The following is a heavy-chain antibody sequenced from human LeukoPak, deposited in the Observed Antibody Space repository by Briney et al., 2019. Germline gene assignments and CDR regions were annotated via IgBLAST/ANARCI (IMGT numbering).Heavy chain of an antibody. V-gene: IGHV1-2*02. CDR1: GYTFTDYY. Sequence: GASVKVSCKASGYTFTDYYIHWVRQAPGQGLEWMGWINPNSGGTNYAQKFQGRVTMTRDTSISTAYMELSRLTSDDTAVYYCARDSRPIFEWQQLGGDYWGQGTLVTVSS. J-gene: IGHJ4*02. CDR2: INPNSGGT. CDR3: ARDSRPIFEWQQLGGDY. D-gene: IGHD6-13*01.